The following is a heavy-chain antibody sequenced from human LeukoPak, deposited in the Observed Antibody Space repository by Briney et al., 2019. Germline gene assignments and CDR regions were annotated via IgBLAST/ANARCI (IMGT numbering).Heavy chain of an antibody. CDR3: ARQTYGNYFDY. Sequence: SETLSLTCTVSGGSISSYYWSWIRQPPGKGLEWIGYIYYSGSTNYNPSLKSRVTISVDTSKNQFSLKLSSVTAADTAVYYCARQTYGNYFDYWGQGTLVTVSS. CDR1: GGSISSYY. CDR2: IYYSGST. J-gene: IGHJ4*02. V-gene: IGHV4-59*08. D-gene: IGHD4-17*01.